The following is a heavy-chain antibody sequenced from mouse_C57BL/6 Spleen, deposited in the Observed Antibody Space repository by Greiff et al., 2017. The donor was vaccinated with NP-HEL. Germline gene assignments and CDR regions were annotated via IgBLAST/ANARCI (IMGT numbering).Heavy chain of an antibody. CDR3: ARWHYNALEC. CDR1: GYTFTSYS. J-gene: IGHJ4*01. D-gene: IGHD2-12*01. CDR2: INPSSGYT. V-gene: IGHV1-4*01. Sequence: QVQLQQSGAELARPGASVKMSCKASGYTFTSYSMHWVKQRPGQGLEWIGYINPSSGYTKYNQKFKDKATLTADKSSSTAYMQLSSLTSEDSAIYYYARWHYNALECWGQRTSVTVAT.